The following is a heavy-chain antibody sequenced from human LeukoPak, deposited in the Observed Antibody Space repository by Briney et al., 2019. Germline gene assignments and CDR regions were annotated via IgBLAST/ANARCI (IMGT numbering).Heavy chain of an antibody. CDR3: AREYYDSSGTKYAFDI. CDR2: IDPHSGGT. Sequence: ASVKVSCKASGYTFIDYYIHWVRQAPGRGLEWMGCIDPHSGGTKYAQKLQGRVTMTRDTSISTAYMELTRLRSDDTAMFYCAREYYDSSGTKYAFDIWGQGTMVTVSS. V-gene: IGHV1-2*02. J-gene: IGHJ3*02. D-gene: IGHD3-22*01. CDR1: GYTFIDYY.